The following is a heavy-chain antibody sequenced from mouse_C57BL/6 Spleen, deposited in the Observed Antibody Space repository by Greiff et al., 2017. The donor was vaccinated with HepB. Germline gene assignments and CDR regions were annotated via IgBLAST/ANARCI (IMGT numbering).Heavy chain of an antibody. D-gene: IGHD1-1*01. CDR3: ARSGYYGSSYWYFDV. Sequence: QVQLQQPGTELVKPGASVKLSCKASGYTFTSYWMHWVKQRPGQGLEWIGNINPSNGGTNYNEKFKSKATLTVDKSSITAYMQLSSLTSEDSAVYYCARSGYYGSSYWYFDVWGTGTTVTVSS. V-gene: IGHV1-53*01. J-gene: IGHJ1*03. CDR2: INPSNGGT. CDR1: GYTFTSYW.